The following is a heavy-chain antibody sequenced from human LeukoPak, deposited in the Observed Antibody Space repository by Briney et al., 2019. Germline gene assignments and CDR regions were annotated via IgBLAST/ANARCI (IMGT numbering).Heavy chain of an antibody. V-gene: IGHV4-34*01. D-gene: IGHD3-16*02. CDR3: AREGRDYVWGSYRRYFDY. CDR2: INHSGST. CDR1: GGSFSGYY. J-gene: IGHJ4*02. Sequence: ETLSLTCAVYGGSFSGYYWSWIRQPPGKGLEWIGEINHSGSTNYNPSLKSRVTISVDTSKNQFSLKLSSVTAADTAVYYCAREGRDYVWGSYRRYFDYWGQGTLVTVSS.